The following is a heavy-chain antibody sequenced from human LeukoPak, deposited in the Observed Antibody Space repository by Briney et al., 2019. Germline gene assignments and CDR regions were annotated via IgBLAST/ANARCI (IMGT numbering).Heavy chain of an antibody. CDR2: MTPNNGNR. CDR3: ERGGGEEEELDH. D-gene: IGHD1-26*01. V-gene: IGHV1-8*01. CDR1: GYSFTNYD. J-gene: IGHJ4*02. Sequence: ASVKVSCKASGYSFTNYDIHWVRQAPGQGLEWMGWMTPNNGNRGHAQKFQGRVTLTSDTSTGTAYMELRSLTSEDTAVYYCERGGGEEEELDHWGQGTQVSVSS.